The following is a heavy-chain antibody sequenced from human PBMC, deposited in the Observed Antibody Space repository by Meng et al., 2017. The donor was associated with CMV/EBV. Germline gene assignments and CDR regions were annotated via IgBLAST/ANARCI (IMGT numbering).Heavy chain of an antibody. Sequence: YGGSFSGYYRSWIRQPPGKGLEWIGEINHSGSTNYNPSLKSRVTISVDTSKNQFSLKLSSVTAADTAVYYCARGRPPGYSYGGYFDYWGQGTLVTVSS. D-gene: IGHD5-18*01. CDR1: GGSFSGYY. CDR3: ARGRPPGYSYGGYFDY. J-gene: IGHJ4*02. CDR2: INHSGST. V-gene: IGHV4-34*01.